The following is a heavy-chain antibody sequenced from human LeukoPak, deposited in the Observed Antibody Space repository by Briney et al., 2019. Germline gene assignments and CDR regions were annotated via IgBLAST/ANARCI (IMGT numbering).Heavy chain of an antibody. D-gene: IGHD5-24*01. J-gene: IGHJ4*02. CDR3: AKDDRWLQFCC. CDR2: IYTGGYT. CDR1: GFTVSSSY. V-gene: IGHV3-53*01. Sequence: PGGSLRLSCAASGFTVSSSYMIWVRQAPGKGLEWVSVIYTGGYTYYADSVRGRFTISRDNSRNTVYLQMNSLRAEDTAVYYCAKDDRWLQFCCWGQGTLVTVSA.